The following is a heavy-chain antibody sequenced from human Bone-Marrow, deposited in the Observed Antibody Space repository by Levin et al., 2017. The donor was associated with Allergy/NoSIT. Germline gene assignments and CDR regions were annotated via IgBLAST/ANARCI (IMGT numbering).Heavy chain of an antibody. CDR2: IFWDDDK. Sequence: ASGPTLVKPTQTLTLTCTFSGFSLTTSGVGVGWIRQPPGKALEWVALIFWDDDKRYSPSLKTRLTITKDTSKNQVVLTMTNVDPMDTGTYFCAHTSTRPSDPNSWTFVSPGWFGPWGQGILVSVST. CDR1: GFSLTTSGVG. J-gene: IGHJ5*02. CDR3: AHTSTRPSDPNSWTFVSPGWFGP. V-gene: IGHV2-5*02. D-gene: IGHD3/OR15-3a*01.